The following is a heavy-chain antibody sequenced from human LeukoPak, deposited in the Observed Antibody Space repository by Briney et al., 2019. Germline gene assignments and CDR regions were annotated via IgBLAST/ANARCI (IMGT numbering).Heavy chain of an antibody. CDR2: ISSSSSYI. CDR3: ARDAINYYYESSGDASDI. Sequence: GGSLRLSCAASGFTFSSYSMNWVRQAPGKGLEWVSSISSSSSYIYYADSVKGRFTISRDNAKNSLYLQMNSLRAEDTAVYYCARDAINYYYESSGDASDIWGQGTMVTVSS. V-gene: IGHV3-21*01. D-gene: IGHD3-22*01. J-gene: IGHJ3*02. CDR1: GFTFSSYS.